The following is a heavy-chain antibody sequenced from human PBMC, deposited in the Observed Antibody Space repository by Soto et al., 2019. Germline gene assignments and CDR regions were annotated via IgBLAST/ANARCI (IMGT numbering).Heavy chain of an antibody. Sequence: QVQLVESGGGLVKPGGSLRLSCAASGLTFSDCYMNWIRQAPGKGLEWVSYISSSGSSINYAGSVKGRFTISRDNAKNSLDRQMNSLRAEDTAMYYCARVRFGEWGYAMDVWGQGTTVTVSS. V-gene: IGHV3-11*01. CDR1: GLTFSDCY. CDR2: ISSSGSSI. D-gene: IGHD3-10*01. CDR3: ARVRFGEWGYAMDV. J-gene: IGHJ6*02.